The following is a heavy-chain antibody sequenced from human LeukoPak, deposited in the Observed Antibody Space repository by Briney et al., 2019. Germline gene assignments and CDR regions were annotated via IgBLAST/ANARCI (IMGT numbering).Heavy chain of an antibody. D-gene: IGHD1-1*01. Sequence: SETLSLTCTVSGGSISSYYWSWIRQPAGKGLEWIGRIYTSGSTNYNPSLKSRVTMSVDTSKNQFSPKLSSVTAADTAVYYCARDLLEPADGSYYYYMDVWGKGTTVTVSS. CDR3: ARDLLEPADGSYYYYMDV. J-gene: IGHJ6*03. V-gene: IGHV4-4*07. CDR2: IYTSGST. CDR1: GGSISSYY.